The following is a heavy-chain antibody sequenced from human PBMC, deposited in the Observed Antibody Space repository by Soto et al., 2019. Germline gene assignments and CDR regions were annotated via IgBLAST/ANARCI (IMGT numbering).Heavy chain of an antibody. D-gene: IGHD5-12*01. CDR2: LYWDDDE. CDR3: VHRPYNGYDWGYFDS. J-gene: IGHJ4*02. CDR1: GFSLSTSGVA. Sequence: QITVKESGPTLVKPTQTLTLPCTVSGFSLSTSGVAVAWIRQPPGKALEWLALLYWDDDERYSPPLRSRLTITKDNSKNQVVLTMTNMDPVDTGTYYCVHRPYNGYDWGYFDSWGQGSLVAVSS. V-gene: IGHV2-5*02.